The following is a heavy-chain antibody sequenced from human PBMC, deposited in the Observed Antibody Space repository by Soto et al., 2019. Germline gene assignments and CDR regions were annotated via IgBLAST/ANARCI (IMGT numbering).Heavy chain of an antibody. CDR2: ISSGSSYI. V-gene: IGHV3-21*01. CDR3: ARDILSGGAYPDS. D-gene: IGHD3-10*01. CDR1: GFTFSSYT. J-gene: IGHJ5*01. Sequence: GGSLRLSCAASGFTFSSYTMNWVRQAPGKGLEWISSISSGSSYIYYAGSVKGRFTISRDNAKNSLFLQMNSLRADDTAVYYCARDILSGGAYPDSWGQGTKVTV.